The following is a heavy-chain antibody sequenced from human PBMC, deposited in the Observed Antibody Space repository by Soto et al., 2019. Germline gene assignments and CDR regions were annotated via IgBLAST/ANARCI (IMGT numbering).Heavy chain of an antibody. V-gene: IGHV1-69*13. D-gene: IGHD6-13*01. CDR2: IIPIFGTA. CDR1: GGTFSSYA. Sequence: GASVKVSCKASGGTFSSYAISWVRQAPGQGLEWMGGIIPIFGTANYAQKFQGRVTITADESTSTAYMELSSLRSEDTAVYYCARARIAAAGSLGDWFDPWGQGTLVTVSS. CDR3: ARARIAAAGSLGDWFDP. J-gene: IGHJ5*02.